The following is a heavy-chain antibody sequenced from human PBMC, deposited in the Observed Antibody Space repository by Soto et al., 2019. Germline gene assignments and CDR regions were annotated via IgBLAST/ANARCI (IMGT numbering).Heavy chain of an antibody. Sequence: QVQLVESGGGVVHPGRSLRLSCAASGCIFNEYGMHWVRQAPGKGLEWVAVIWYDGSNKYYADSVKGRFTFSRDNSKNTMSLQMNSLRVEDTAVYYCARWGCSGSNCNLNQRSFDLWGQGTLVTVSS. D-gene: IGHD2-15*01. V-gene: IGHV3-33*03. J-gene: IGHJ4*02. CDR1: GCIFNEYG. CDR3: ARWGCSGSNCNLNQRSFDL. CDR2: IWYDGSNK.